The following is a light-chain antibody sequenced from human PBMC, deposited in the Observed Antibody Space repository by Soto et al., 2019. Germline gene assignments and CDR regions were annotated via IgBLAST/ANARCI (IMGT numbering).Light chain of an antibody. J-gene: IGKJ4*01. Sequence: EIVLTQSPATLSLSPGEGATLSCRASQSVSTYLAWYQQKPSQAPRLLIYGAFNRATGIPARFGGSGSGTDFTLTISSLEPEDFAVYYCQQGGSFGGGTKVEIK. CDR2: GAF. CDR3: QQGGS. V-gene: IGKV3-11*01. CDR1: QSVSTY.